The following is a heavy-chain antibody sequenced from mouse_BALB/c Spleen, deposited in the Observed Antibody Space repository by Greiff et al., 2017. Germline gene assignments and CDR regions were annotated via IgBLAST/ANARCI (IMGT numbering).Heavy chain of an antibody. CDR3: AREFSNYYGSSYAMDY. V-gene: IGHV5-6-5*01. CDR2: ISSGGST. D-gene: IGHD1-1*01. CDR1: GFTFSCLA. J-gene: IGHJ4*01. Sequence: HLVESGGGLVKPGGSLKLSRAAFGFTFSCLAMSWVRQTPEKRLEWVASISSGGSTYYPDSVEGRSTISRDNARNILYLQMSSLRSEDTAMYYCAREFSNYYGSSYAMDYWGQGTSVTVSS.